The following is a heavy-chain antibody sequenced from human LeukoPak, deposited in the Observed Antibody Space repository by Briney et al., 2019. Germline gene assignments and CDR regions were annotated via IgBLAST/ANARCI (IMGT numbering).Heavy chain of an antibody. CDR3: VRKGYCATTRCYYGLDV. CDR1: GYSFTTYW. J-gene: IGHJ6*04. Sequence: GESLKISCQGSGYSFTTYWIAWGRQMPGKGLEWMGIIYPGDSDTRYSASFQGQVTISADKSISTAYLQWSSLKASDTAMYYCVRKGYCATTRCYYGLDVWGKGTTVTVSS. D-gene: IGHD2-2*01. CDR2: IYPGDSDT. V-gene: IGHV5-51*01.